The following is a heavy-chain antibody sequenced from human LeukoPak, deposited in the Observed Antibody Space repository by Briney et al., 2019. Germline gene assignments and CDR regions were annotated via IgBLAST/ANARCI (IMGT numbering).Heavy chain of an antibody. D-gene: IGHD6-19*01. J-gene: IGHJ3*02. CDR2: IKEDGSEK. CDR1: GFTFSNAW. CDR3: ARGSVTFHI. V-gene: IGHV3-7*01. Sequence: GGSLGLSCAASGFTFSNAWMTWVRQAPGKGLEWVANIKEDGSEKYYVGSVKGRFTISRDNAKNSLYLQMNSLRAEDTAVYYCARGSVTFHIWGQGTMVTVSS.